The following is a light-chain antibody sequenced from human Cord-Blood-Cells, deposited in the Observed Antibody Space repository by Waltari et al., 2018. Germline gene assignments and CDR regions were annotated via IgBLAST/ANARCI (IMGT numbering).Light chain of an antibody. CDR1: QGISSA. J-gene: IGKJ4*01. CDR3: QQFNSYPLT. Sequence: AIQLTQSPASLSASVGDRVTITCRASQGISSALAWYQQKPGKAPNLLIYDASSLESGAPSRFCGSGSGTDFTLTISSLQPEDFATYCCQQFNSYPLTFGGGTKVEIK. CDR2: DAS. V-gene: IGKV1-13*02.